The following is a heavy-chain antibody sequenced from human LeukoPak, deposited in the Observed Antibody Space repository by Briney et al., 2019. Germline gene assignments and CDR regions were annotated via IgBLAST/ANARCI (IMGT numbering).Heavy chain of an antibody. Sequence: SETLSLTCTVSGGSISSYYWTWIRQPPGKGLEWIGEINHNGKTNYNPSLKSRVTISVDTSKNQVSLEVTSLTAADTAIYYCARGLGVVVRDAFDIWGQGTAVTVSS. CDR1: GGSISSYY. CDR3: ARGLGVVVRDAFDI. V-gene: IGHV4-34*01. CDR2: INHNGKT. D-gene: IGHD3-22*01. J-gene: IGHJ3*02.